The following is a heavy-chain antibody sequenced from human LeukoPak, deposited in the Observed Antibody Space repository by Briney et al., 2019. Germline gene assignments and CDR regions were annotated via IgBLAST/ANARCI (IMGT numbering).Heavy chain of an antibody. D-gene: IGHD2-21*02. J-gene: IGHJ4*02. V-gene: IGHV3-30-3*01. CDR3: ARAGWGPTDGFDY. CDR1: GFTFSSYA. Sequence: SGRSLRLSCAASGFTFSSYAMHWVRQAPGKGLEWVAVISYDGSNKYYADSVKGRFTISRDNSKNTLYLQMNSLRAEDTAVYYCARAGWGPTDGFDYWGQGTLVTVSS. CDR2: ISYDGSNK.